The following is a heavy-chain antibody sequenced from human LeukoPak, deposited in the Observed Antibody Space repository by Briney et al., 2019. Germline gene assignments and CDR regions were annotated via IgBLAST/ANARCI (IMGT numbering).Heavy chain of an antibody. CDR2: IYYSGST. CDR1: GGSISSYY. V-gene: IGHV4-59*01. CDR3: AGAPVYDFWSGYSGHYGMDV. J-gene: IGHJ6*02. Sequence: PSETLSLTCTVSGGSISSYYWSWIRQPPGKGLEWIGYIYYSGSTNYNPSLKSRVTISVDTSKNQFSLKLSSVTAADTAVYYCAGAPVYDFWSGYSGHYGMDVWGQGTTVTVSS. D-gene: IGHD3-3*01.